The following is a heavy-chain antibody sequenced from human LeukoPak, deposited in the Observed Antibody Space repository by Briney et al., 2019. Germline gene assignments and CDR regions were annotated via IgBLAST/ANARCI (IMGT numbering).Heavy chain of an antibody. CDR2: TSGSGGST. D-gene: IGHD3-22*01. J-gene: IGHJ4*02. Sequence: GGSLRLSCAASGFTFSSYAMSWVRQAPGKGLEWVSTTSGSGGSTYYVDSVKGRFSISRDNSKNTLYLQMNSLRAEDTAVYYCAKLSAVITQDFDYWGQGTLVTVSS. CDR1: GFTFSSYA. CDR3: AKLSAVITQDFDY. V-gene: IGHV3-23*01.